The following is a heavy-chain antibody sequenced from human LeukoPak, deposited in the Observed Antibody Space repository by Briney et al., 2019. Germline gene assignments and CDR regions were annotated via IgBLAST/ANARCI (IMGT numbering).Heavy chain of an antibody. Sequence: ASVKVSCTASGYTFTVYYMSWVRHAPGQGHEWMGWINPNSGGTNYAQKFQGRVTMTRDTSISTAYLDLSSLRSGDTAVYCCARRERLRDTSNYYSTDFDYWGQGTLVTVSS. CDR2: INPNSGGT. CDR1: GYTFTVYY. D-gene: IGHD3-22*01. J-gene: IGHJ4*02. CDR3: ARRERLRDTSNYYSTDFDY. V-gene: IGHV1-2*02.